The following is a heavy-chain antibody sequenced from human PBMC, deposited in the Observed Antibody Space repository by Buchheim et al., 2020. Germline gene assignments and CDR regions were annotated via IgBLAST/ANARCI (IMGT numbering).Heavy chain of an antibody. Sequence: EVHVLESGGTLVQPGGSLRLSCAASGFTFSSYAVGWIRQAPGKGLEWVSTISGTGDSTYYADSVKGRFTISRDNSKNTLFLQMNSLTDEDAAVYYCAKHPAYNWHRDYFDYWGQGTL. CDR1: GFTFSSYA. CDR3: AKHPAYNWHRDYFDY. J-gene: IGHJ4*02. D-gene: IGHD1-20*01. V-gene: IGHV3-23*01. CDR2: ISGTGDST.